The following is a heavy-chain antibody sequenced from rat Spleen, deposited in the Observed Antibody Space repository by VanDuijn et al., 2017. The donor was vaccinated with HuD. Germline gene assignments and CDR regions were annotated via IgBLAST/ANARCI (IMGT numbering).Heavy chain of an antibody. CDR3: ATAGSRVSRFAY. D-gene: IGHD1-4*01. CDR2: ISPSGGST. J-gene: IGHJ3*01. V-gene: IGHV5S23*01. Sequence: EVQVVESGGGLVQPGRSLKLSCAASGFTFSDYYMAWVRQAPTKGLEWVASISPSGGSTYYRDSVKGRFTISRDNAKSTLYLQMDSLRSEDTATYYCATAGSRVSRFAYWGRGTLVTVSS. CDR1: GFTFSDYY.